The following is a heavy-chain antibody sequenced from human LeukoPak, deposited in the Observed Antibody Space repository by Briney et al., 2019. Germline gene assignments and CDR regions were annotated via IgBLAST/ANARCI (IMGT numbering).Heavy chain of an antibody. CDR3: ARDGPYSSGWYGYYYYYMDV. Sequence: ASVKVSCKASGYTFTSHDINWVRQATGQGLEWMGWMNPNSGNTGYAQKFQGRVTMTRNTSISTAYMELSSLRSEDTAVYYCARDGPYSSGWYGYYYYYMDVWGKGTTVTVSS. D-gene: IGHD6-19*01. J-gene: IGHJ6*03. V-gene: IGHV1-8*02. CDR2: MNPNSGNT. CDR1: GYTFTSHD.